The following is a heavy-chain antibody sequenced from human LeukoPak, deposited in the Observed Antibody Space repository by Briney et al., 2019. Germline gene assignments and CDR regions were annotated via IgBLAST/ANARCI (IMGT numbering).Heavy chain of an antibody. CDR1: GYTFTSYY. Sequence: ASVKVSCKAPGYTFTSYYMHWVRQAPGQGLEWMGIINPSGGSTSYAQKLQGRVTMTTDTSTSTAYMELRSLRSDDTAVYYCARDHEQLPFDPWGQGTLVTVSS. D-gene: IGHD6-6*01. V-gene: IGHV1-46*01. CDR2: INPSGGST. CDR3: ARDHEQLPFDP. J-gene: IGHJ5*02.